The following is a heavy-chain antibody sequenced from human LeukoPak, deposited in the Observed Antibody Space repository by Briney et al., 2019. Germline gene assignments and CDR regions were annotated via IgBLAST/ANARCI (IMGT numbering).Heavy chain of an antibody. J-gene: IGHJ4*02. CDR2: IKQDGGET. V-gene: IGHV3-7*01. CDR1: GFPFSSYW. Sequence: GGSLRLSCAVSGFPFSSYWMSWVRQAPGKGLEWVANIKQDGGETFYVDSVKGRFTISRDNAKNSLYLQMNSLRAEDTAVYYCAREDHSCYNYWGQGTLVTVSS. CDR3: AREDHSCYNY. D-gene: IGHD5-12*01.